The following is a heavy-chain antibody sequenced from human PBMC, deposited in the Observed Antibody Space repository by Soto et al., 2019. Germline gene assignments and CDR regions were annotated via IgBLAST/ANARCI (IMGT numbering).Heavy chain of an antibody. CDR1: GGTFSSYA. CDR2: IIPIFGTA. J-gene: IGHJ5*02. Sequence: GASVKVSCKASGGTFSSYAISWVRQAPGQGLEWMGGIIPIFGTANYAQKFQGRVTITADKSTSTAYMELSSLRSEDTAVYYCARKYSSGWYNSMRFDPWGQGSLVTVYS. V-gene: IGHV1-69*06. CDR3: ARKYSSGWYNSMRFDP. D-gene: IGHD6-19*01.